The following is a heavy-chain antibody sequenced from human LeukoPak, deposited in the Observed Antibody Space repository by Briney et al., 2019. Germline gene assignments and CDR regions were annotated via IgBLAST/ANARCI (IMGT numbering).Heavy chain of an antibody. CDR3: ARGYFYDSSGPNYYYYYYMDV. J-gene: IGHJ6*03. CDR1: GGSFSGYY. V-gene: IGHV4-34*01. CDR2: INHSGST. Sequence: SETLSLTCAVYGGSFSGYYWSWIRQPPGKGLEWIGEINHSGSTNYNPSLKSQVTISVDTSKNQFSLKLSSVTAADTAVYYCARGYFYDSSGPNYYYYYYMDVWGKGTTVTVSS. D-gene: IGHD3-22*01.